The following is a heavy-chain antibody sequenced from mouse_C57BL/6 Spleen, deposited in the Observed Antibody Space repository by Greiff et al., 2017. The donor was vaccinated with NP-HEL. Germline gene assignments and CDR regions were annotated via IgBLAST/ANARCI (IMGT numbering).Heavy chain of an antibody. J-gene: IGHJ1*03. Sequence: EVQLQQSGAELVRPGASVKLSCTASGFNIKDDYMHWVKQRPEQGLEWIGWIDPENGDTEYASKFQGKATITADTSSNTAYLQLSSLTSEDTAVYYCTTSSYDGYYRYFDVWGTGTTVTVSS. CDR1: GFNIKDDY. CDR2: IDPENGDT. V-gene: IGHV14-4*01. CDR3: TTSSYDGYYRYFDV. D-gene: IGHD2-3*01.